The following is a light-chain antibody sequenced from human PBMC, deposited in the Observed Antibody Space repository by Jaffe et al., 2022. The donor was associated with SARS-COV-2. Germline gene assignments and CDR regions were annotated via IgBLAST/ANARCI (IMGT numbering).Light chain of an antibody. CDR2: DAS. CDR1: QSVSSNH. CDR3: QQYDSSPPIT. J-gene: IGKJ5*01. Sequence: EIVLTQSPGTLSLSPGERATLSCRASQSVSSNHLAWYQQKPGQAPRLLIYDASNRATGIPDRFSGSGSGTDFTLTISRLEPEDFAVYFCQQYDSSPPITFGQGTRLEIK. V-gene: IGKV3-20*01.